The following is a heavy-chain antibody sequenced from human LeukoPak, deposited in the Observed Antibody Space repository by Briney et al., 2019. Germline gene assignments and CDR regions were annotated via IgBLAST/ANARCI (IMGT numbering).Heavy chain of an antibody. CDR2: IYYSGST. V-gene: IGHV4-39*07. CDR1: GGSISSSSYY. CDR3: ARNIWFGELYRSHNWFDP. J-gene: IGHJ5*02. D-gene: IGHD3-10*01. Sequence: SETLSLTCTVSGGSISSSSYYWGWIRQPPGKGLEWIGSIYYSGSTYYNPSLKSRVTISVDTSKNQFSLKLSSVTAADTAVYYCARNIWFGELYRSHNWFDPWGQGTLVTVSS.